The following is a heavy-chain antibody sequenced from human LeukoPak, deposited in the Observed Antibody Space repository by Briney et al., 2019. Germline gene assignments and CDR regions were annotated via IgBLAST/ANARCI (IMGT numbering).Heavy chain of an antibody. J-gene: IGHJ4*02. D-gene: IGHD3-10*01. CDR1: GFTFSNYW. CDR2: IKQDGSET. Sequence: PGGSLRLSCAASGFTFSNYWMCWVRQAPGKGLEWVANIKQDGSETYYVGSVKGRFTTSRDNAKNSLSLHMNSLRADDTAVYYCARTVRGKGDYWGQGTLVTVSS. CDR3: ARTVRGKGDY. V-gene: IGHV3-7*01.